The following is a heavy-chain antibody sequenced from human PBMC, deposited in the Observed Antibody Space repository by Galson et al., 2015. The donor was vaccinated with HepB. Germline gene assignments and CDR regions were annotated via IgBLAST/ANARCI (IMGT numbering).Heavy chain of an antibody. CDR2: ISAYNGNT. CDR1: GYTFTSYG. D-gene: IGHD3-10*01. V-gene: IGHV1-18*01. Sequence: SVKVSCKASGYTFTSYGISWVRQAPGQGLEWMGWISAYNGNTNYAQKLQGRVTMTTDTSTSTAYMELRSLRSDDTAVYYCARVLALNTDWFGGFDPWGQGTLVTVSS. CDR3: ARVLALNTDWFGGFDP. J-gene: IGHJ5*02.